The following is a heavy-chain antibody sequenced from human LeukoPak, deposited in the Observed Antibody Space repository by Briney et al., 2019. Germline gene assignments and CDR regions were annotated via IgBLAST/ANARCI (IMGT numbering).Heavy chain of an antibody. Sequence: ASVKVSCKASGYTFTSYYMHWVRQAPGQGLEWMGIINPSGGSTSYAQKFQGRVTITADESTSTAYMELSSLRSEDTAVYYCARGEGVVPAAPFDYWGQGTLVTVSS. CDR2: INPSGGST. D-gene: IGHD2-2*01. CDR1: GYTFTSYY. J-gene: IGHJ4*02. CDR3: ARGEGVVPAAPFDY. V-gene: IGHV1-46*01.